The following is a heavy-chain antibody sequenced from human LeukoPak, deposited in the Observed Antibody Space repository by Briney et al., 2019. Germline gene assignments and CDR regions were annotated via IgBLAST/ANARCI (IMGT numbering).Heavy chain of an antibody. CDR3: ARGQQLASN. CDR1: GYTFTGYY. V-gene: IGHV1-2*02. D-gene: IGHD6-13*01. CDR2: INPNSGGT. Sequence: ASVKVSCKASGYTFTGYYIYWVRQAPGQGLEWMGWINPNSGGTNYAQKFQGRVTMTREMSISTAYMELSRMRSDDTAVYYCARGQQLASNWGQGTLVTVSS. J-gene: IGHJ4*02.